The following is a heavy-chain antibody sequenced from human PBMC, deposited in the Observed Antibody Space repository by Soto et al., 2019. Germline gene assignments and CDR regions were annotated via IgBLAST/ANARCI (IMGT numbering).Heavy chain of an antibody. Sequence: GGSLRLSCTASGFTFSSYGMHWVRQAPGKGLEWVAVIWYDGNNKYYADSVKGRFTISRDNSKNTLYLQMNSLRAEDTAVYYCARDIRGYCTNGVCYPLYYFDYWGQGTLVTVSS. CDR1: GFTFSSYG. V-gene: IGHV3-33*01. CDR2: IWYDGNNK. CDR3: ARDIRGYCTNGVCYPLYYFDY. D-gene: IGHD2-8*01. J-gene: IGHJ4*02.